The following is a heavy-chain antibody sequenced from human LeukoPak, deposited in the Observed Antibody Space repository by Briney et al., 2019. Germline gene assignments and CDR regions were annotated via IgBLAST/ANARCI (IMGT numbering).Heavy chain of an antibody. CDR2: IINSGNTI. CDR1: GFTFSNSD. V-gene: IGHV3-48*03. J-gene: IGHJ1*01. D-gene: IGHD6-19*01. CDR3: VRDTGGRGCFAESFTY. Sequence: PGGSLRLSCAASGFTFSNSDMNWVRQAPGKGLEWVSYIINSGNTIYYADSVKGRFTISRDNAKNSLYLQMNSLRAEDTAVYYCVRDTGGRGCFAESFTYWAQGTLVPFSS.